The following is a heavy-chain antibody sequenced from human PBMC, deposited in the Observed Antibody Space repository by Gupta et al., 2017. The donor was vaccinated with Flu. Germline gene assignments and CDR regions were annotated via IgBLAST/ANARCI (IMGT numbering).Heavy chain of an antibody. V-gene: IGHV3-23*01. Sequence: EVPLLESGGGLDQPGGSLRLSCAASGFTFSSFVLSWVRQAPGKGLEWVSVIGGGGGGIYYADSVSGRFTISRDNSKDTLYLQMNNLRAEDTAIYYCVRGDRFSGWDNWGRGTLVTDSS. CDR3: VRGDRFSGWDN. J-gene: IGHJ4*02. D-gene: IGHD6-19*01. CDR2: IGGGGGGI. CDR1: GFTFSSFV.